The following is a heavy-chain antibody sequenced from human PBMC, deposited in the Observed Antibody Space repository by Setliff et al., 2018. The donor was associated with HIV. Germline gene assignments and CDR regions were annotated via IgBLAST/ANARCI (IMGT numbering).Heavy chain of an antibody. D-gene: IGHD6-13*01. Sequence: PGGSLRLSCAASGFTFSGYGMHWVRQAPGKGLEWVAFIRYDATDKYYAESVRGRFTISRDYSRNTLYLQMNSLRAEDSAVYYCAKDPNSSWHVGFYNYGMDVWGQGTTVTVSS. CDR3: AKDPNSSWHVGFYNYGMDV. V-gene: IGHV3-30*02. J-gene: IGHJ6*02. CDR2: IRYDATDK. CDR1: GFTFSGYG.